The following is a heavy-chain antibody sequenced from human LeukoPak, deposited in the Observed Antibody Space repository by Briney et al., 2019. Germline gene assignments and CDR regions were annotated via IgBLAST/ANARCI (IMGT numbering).Heavy chain of an antibody. Sequence: GGSLKLSCAASGFPFSRHAIRWVRHAHRKGLESVSAILCCCGSTYYADSVKGRFTISRDNSKNTLYLQMNSLRAEDTAVYYCAKAPGDCSGGSCYGEYYFDYWGQGTLVTVSS. J-gene: IGHJ4*02. CDR3: AKAPGDCSGGSCYGEYYFDY. V-gene: IGHV3-23*01. D-gene: IGHD2-15*01. CDR1: GFPFSRHA. CDR2: ILCCCGST.